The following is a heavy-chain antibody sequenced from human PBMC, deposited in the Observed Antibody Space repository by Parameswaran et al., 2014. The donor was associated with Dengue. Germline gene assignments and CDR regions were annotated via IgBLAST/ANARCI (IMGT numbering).Heavy chain of an antibody. CDR2: IYYSGST. V-gene: IGHV4-39*01. Sequence: VRQAPGKGLEWIGSIYYSGSTYYNPSLKSRVTISVDTSKNQFSLKLSSVTAADTAVYYCARIIRVFGVVISPWGQGTLVTVSS. CDR3: ARIIRVFGVVISP. D-gene: IGHD3-3*01. J-gene: IGHJ5*02.